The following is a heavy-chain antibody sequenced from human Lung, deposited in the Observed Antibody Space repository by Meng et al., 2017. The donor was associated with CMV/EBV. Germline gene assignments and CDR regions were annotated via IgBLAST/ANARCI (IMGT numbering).Heavy chain of an antibody. CDR2: ISYDGSNK. Sequence: SPNTPRPAAGFTLRSYGLHRVRQAPGKGLEWVAVISYDGSNKYYADSVKGRFTISRDNSKNTLYLQMNSLRAEDTAVYYCARDLKTGTAENYYYYYGMDVWRQGTTVTVSS. J-gene: IGHJ6*02. CDR1: GFTLRSYG. D-gene: IGHD1-7*01. CDR3: ARDLKTGTAENYYYYYGMDV. V-gene: IGHV3-30-3*01.